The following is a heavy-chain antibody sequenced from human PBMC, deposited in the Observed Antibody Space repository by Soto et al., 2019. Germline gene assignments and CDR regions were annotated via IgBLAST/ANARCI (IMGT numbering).Heavy chain of an antibody. CDR3: ARGIDDYGDSFDP. D-gene: IGHD4-17*01. V-gene: IGHV4-34*01. Sequence: QVQLQQWGAGLLKPSETLSLTCAVYGGSFSGYYWSWIRQPPGKGLEWIGEINHSGSTNYNPSLKRRVTISVDTSKNQFSLKLSSVTAADMAVYYCARGIDDYGDSFDPWGQGTLVNVSS. J-gene: IGHJ5*02. CDR1: GGSFSGYY. CDR2: INHSGST.